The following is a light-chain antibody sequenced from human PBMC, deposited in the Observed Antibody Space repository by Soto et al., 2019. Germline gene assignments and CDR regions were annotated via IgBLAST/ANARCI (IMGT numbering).Light chain of an antibody. J-gene: IGKJ1*01. CDR2: GAS. V-gene: IGKV3-15*01. Sequence: EKVMTQSPATLSMSPGERATLSCRASQSVGSFLAWYQQKPGQAPRLLIYGASTRATGIPARFSGSGSGTEFTITISSLQSEEFAVYYCQQYTNWPSWTFGQGTKVE. CDR3: QQYTNWPSWT. CDR1: QSVGSF.